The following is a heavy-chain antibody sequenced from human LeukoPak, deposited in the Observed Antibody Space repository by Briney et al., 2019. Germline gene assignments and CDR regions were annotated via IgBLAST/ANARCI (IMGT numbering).Heavy chain of an antibody. D-gene: IGHD3-22*01. Sequence: SETLSLTCTVSGGSISSGSYYWSWIRQPAGKGLEWIGRIYTSGSTNYNPSLKSRVTISVDTSKNQFSLKLSSVTAADTAVYYCARDYYDSSGSLDAFDIWGQGTMVTVSS. CDR2: IYTSGST. CDR1: GGSISSGSYY. V-gene: IGHV4-61*02. CDR3: ARDYYDSSGSLDAFDI. J-gene: IGHJ3*02.